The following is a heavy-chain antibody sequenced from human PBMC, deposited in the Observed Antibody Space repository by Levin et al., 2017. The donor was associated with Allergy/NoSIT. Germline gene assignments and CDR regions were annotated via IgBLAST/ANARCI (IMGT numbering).Heavy chain of an antibody. D-gene: IGHD6-19*01. CDR2: IWYDGSNK. CDR3: AREDNYSSGWGVDY. CDR1: GFTFSSYG. Sequence: QTGGSLRLSCAASGFTFSSYGMHWVRQAPGKGLEWVAVIWYDGSNKYYADSVKGRFTISRDNSKNTLYLQMNSLRAEDTAVYYCAREDNYSSGWGVDYWGQGTLVTVSS. V-gene: IGHV3-33*01. J-gene: IGHJ4*02.